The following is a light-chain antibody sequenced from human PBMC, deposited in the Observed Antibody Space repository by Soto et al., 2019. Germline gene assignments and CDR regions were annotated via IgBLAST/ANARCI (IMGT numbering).Light chain of an antibody. V-gene: IGKV3-20*01. J-gene: IGKJ1*01. CDR3: QQYGNSPWT. Sequence: EIVLTQSPGTLSLSPGERATLSCRASQSVGSSYLAWYLQKPGQAPRLLIYGASDRATGIADRFSGSGSGTDFTLIISRLEPEDFAVYYCQQYGNSPWTFGQGTKVDIK. CDR2: GAS. CDR1: QSVGSSY.